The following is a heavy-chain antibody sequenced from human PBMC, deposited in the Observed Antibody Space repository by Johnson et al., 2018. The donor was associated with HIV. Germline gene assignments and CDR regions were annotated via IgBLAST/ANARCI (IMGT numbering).Heavy chain of an antibody. CDR2: ISYDGSNK. CDR1: GFTFSSYW. V-gene: IGHV3-30*18. CDR3: AKCIWGSSLIDAFDI. D-gene: IGHD6-13*01. Sequence: QVQLVESGGGVVRPGGSLRLSCAASGFTFSSYWMSWVRQAPGKGLEWVAVISYDGSNKYYADSVKGRFTISRDNSKNTLYLQMNSLRAEDTAIYYCAKCIWGSSLIDAFDIWGQGTMVTVSS. J-gene: IGHJ3*02.